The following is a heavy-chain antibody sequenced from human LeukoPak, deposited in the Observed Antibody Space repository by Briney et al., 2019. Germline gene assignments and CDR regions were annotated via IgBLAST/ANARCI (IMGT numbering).Heavy chain of an antibody. CDR3: ARVGITIFGVVPNWFDP. CDR1: GGSISSSSYY. D-gene: IGHD3-3*01. J-gene: IGHJ5*02. V-gene: IGHV4-39*01. Sequence: SETLSLTCTVSGGSISSSSYYWGWIRQPPGKGLEWIGSIYYSGSTYYNPPLKSRVTISVDTSKNQFSLKLSSVTAADTAVYYCARVGITIFGVVPNWFDPWGRGTLVTVSS. CDR2: IYYSGST.